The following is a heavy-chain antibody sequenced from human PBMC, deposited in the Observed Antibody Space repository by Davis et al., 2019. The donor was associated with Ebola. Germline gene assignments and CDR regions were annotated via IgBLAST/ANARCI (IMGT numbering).Heavy chain of an antibody. CDR3: AKAGSYPLGLDY. D-gene: IGHD1-26*01. J-gene: IGHJ4*02. CDR2: ISYDGSNK. CDR1: GFTFSSYA. Sequence: PGGSLRLSCAASGFTFSSYAMHWVRQAPGKGLEWVAVISYDGSNKYYADSVKGRFTISRDNSKNTLYLQMNSLRAEDTAVYYCAKAGSYPLGLDYWGQGTLVTVSS. V-gene: IGHV3-30*04.